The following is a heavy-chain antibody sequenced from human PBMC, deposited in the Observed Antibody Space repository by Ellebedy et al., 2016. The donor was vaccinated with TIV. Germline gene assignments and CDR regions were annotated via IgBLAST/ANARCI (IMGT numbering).Heavy chain of an antibody. J-gene: IGHJ4*02. CDR1: GFTFSSYG. CDR2: INIDGTIT. D-gene: IGHD3-16*01. Sequence: GGSLRLSXAASGFTFSSYGMHWVRRAPGKGLVWVSRINIDGTITTYTDSVKGRFTISRDNAKNTLYLQMNSLTAEDTAVYYCARPRGGGQFEDWGQGTLVTVSS. CDR3: ARPRGGGQFED. V-gene: IGHV3-74*01.